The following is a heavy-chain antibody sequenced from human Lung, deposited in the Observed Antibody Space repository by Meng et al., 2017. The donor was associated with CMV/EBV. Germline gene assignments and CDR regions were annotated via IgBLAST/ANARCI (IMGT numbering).Heavy chain of an antibody. CDR1: GGSISSGDYY. Sequence: GSLRLSXIVSGGSISSGDYYWGWIRQSPGKALEWIGSVYYTGRADYSPSLKNRVTISVDTSRNQFSLNLHSVTAADTALYYCAKQGARSVETTMVPYGEFDYWGQGARVTCSS. D-gene: IGHD5-18*01. V-gene: IGHV4-39*01. CDR3: AKQGARSVETTMVPYGEFDY. CDR2: VYYTGRA. J-gene: IGHJ4*02.